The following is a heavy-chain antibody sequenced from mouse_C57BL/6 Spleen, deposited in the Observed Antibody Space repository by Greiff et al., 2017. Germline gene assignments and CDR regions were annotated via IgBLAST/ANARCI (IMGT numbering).Heavy chain of an antibody. Sequence: EVKVVESGGGLVKPGGSLKLSCAASGFTFSSYTMSWVRQTPEKRLEWVATISGGGGNTYYPASVKGRFTIARDNAKNTLYLQMSSLRSEDTALYYCARNGYYYGSSPWYFDYWGQGTTLTVSS. CDR2: ISGGGGNT. V-gene: IGHV5-9*01. CDR1: GFTFSSYT. CDR3: ARNGYYYGSSPWYFDY. J-gene: IGHJ2*01. D-gene: IGHD1-1*01.